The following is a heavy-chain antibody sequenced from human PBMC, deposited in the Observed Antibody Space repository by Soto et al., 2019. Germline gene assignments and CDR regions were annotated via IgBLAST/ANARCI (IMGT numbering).Heavy chain of an antibody. CDR3: ARKLKYCSGPSCNFDY. V-gene: IGHV4-39*02. CDR1: GGSVSSSSYY. D-gene: IGHD2-2*01. J-gene: IGHJ4*02. CDR2: IYYNGNT. Sequence: PSETLSLTCTVSGGSVSSSSYYWGWVRQSPGKGLEWIGTIYYNGNTYYNPSLKSRITIAIDTSKNHFSLRLTSVTAADTAVYYCARKLKYCSGPSCNFDYWGTGTLVTVSS.